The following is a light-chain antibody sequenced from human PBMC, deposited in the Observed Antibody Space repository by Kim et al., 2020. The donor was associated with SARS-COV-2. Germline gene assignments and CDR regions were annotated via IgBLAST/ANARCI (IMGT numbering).Light chain of an antibody. V-gene: IGKV1-27*01. CDR3: QNYDKAPLT. CDR2: DAS. J-gene: IGKJ4*01. CDR1: QGVKNY. Sequence: DMQMTQSPSSLSASVGDGVTITCRASQGVKNYLAWYQQKPGKVPKLLIYDASTLQSGVPSRFSGRGSGTDFTLTISSLQPEDVATYYCQNYDKAPLTFGGGTKVEIK.